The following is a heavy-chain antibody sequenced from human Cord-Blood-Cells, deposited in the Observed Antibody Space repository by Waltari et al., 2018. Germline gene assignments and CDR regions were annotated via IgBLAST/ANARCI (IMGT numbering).Heavy chain of an antibody. CDR3: ATLYLADY. V-gene: IGHV4-34*01. J-gene: IGHJ4*02. Sequence: QVQLQQWGAGLLKPSETLSLTCAVYGGSFSGYYWSWIRQPPGKGLEWIGEINHSGSTNYNPSLKSRVTRSVDTSKNQFSLKLSSVTAADTAVYYCATLYLADYWGQGTLVTVSS. D-gene: IGHD2-2*02. CDR2: INHSGST. CDR1: GGSFSGYY.